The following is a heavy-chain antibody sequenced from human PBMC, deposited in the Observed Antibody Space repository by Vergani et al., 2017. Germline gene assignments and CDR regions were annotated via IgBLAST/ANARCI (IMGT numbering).Heavy chain of an antibody. CDR2: INAGNGNT. CDR3: ASGSYDSFDY. D-gene: IGHD1-26*01. V-gene: IGHV1-3*01. Sequence: QVQLVQSGAEVKKPGSSVKVSCKASGGTFSSYAISWVRQAPGQGLEWMGWINAGNGNTKYSQKFQGRVTITRDTSASTAYMELSSLRSEDTAVYYCASGSYDSFDYWGQGTLVTVSS. CDR1: GGTFSSYA. J-gene: IGHJ4*02.